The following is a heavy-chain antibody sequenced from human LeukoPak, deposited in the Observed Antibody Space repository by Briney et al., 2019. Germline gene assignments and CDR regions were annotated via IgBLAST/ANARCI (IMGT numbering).Heavy chain of an antibody. CDR1: GFTFSSYG. Sequence: GGSLRLSYAASGFTFSSYGMHWVRRAPAKGLEWVAFIRYDESNTYYADSVKSRFIIYRDSSKNTLYLQMNSLRAEDTAVYYCAKDREQARRAFDMWGRGTMVTVSS. CDR2: IRYDESNT. CDR3: AKDREQARRAFDM. J-gene: IGHJ3*02. V-gene: IGHV3-30*02. D-gene: IGHD1-1*01.